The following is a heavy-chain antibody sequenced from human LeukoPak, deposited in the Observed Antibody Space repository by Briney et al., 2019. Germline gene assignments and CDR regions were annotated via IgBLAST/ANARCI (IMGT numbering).Heavy chain of an antibody. CDR2: INHSGST. D-gene: IGHD6-13*01. CDR1: GGSFSGYY. Sequence: SETLSLTCAVYGGSFSGYYWSWIRQPPGKGLEWIGEINHSGSTNYNPSLKSRVTISVDTSKNQFSLQLNSVTPEDTAVYYCAREQLGFDYWGQGTLVTVSS. V-gene: IGHV4-34*01. J-gene: IGHJ4*02. CDR3: AREQLGFDY.